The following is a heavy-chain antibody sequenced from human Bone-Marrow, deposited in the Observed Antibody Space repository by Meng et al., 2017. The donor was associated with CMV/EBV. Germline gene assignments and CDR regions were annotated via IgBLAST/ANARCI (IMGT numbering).Heavy chain of an antibody. CDR3: ARAPLERDDFWGEGYYFDY. J-gene: IGHJ4*02. CDR1: GGSIRSGGYY. V-gene: IGHV4-31*03. D-gene: IGHD3-3*01. CDR2: IYYSGST. Sequence: SETLSLTCTVSGGSIRSGGYYWSWIRQHPGKGLEWIGYIYYSGSTYYNPSLKSRVTISVDTSKNQFSLKLSSVTAADTAVYYCARAPLERDDFWGEGYYFDYWGQGTLVTVSP.